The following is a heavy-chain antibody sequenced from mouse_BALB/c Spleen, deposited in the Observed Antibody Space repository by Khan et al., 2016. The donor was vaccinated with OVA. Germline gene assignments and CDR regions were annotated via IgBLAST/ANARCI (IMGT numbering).Heavy chain of an antibody. D-gene: IGHD2-12*01. J-gene: IGHJ1*01. CDR1: GYTFTSYW. V-gene: IGHV1S132*01. CDR2: IFPGTGST. CDR3: ARADDRYFDV. Sequence: VQLMESGAELVKPGASVKLSCKTSGYTFTSYWIQWIKQRPGQGLGWIGEIFPGTGSTYYNEKFKGKATLTIDTSSSTAYMKISSLTSEDSAVDVCARADDRYFDVWGEGTTVTVSS.